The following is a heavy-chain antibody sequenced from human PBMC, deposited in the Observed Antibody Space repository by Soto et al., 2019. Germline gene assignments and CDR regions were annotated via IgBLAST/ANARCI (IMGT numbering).Heavy chain of an antibody. Sequence: ASVKVSCKASGYTLTSYGISWVRQAPGQGLEWMGWISAYNGNTNYAQKLQGRVTMTTDTSTSTAYMELRSLRSDDTAVYYCARYYGSGSYSAVNYYYYYMDVWGKGTTVTVSS. CDR3: ARYYGSGSYSAVNYYYYYMDV. J-gene: IGHJ6*03. D-gene: IGHD3-10*01. CDR2: ISAYNGNT. V-gene: IGHV1-18*01. CDR1: GYTLTSYG.